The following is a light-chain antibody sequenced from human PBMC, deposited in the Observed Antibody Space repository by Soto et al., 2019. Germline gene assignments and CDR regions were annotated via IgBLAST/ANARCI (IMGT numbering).Light chain of an antibody. J-gene: IGKJ4*01. V-gene: IGKV1-16*01. CDR3: QQYERYPSS. Sequence: DIQMTQSLSSLSASVGDIVTIGCRARQTINTYLAWFQQKPGKAAKSLIYAATNLQGGVPSRFSGTGTWTEFNLTIIRLQAEDVATYYCQQYERYPSSFGGGTKL. CDR1: QTINTY. CDR2: AAT.